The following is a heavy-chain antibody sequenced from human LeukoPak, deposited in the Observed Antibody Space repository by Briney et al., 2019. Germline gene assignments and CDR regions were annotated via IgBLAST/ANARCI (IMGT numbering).Heavy chain of an antibody. CDR2: ISGSGGST. CDR3: ANAEVGARFDY. J-gene: IGHJ4*02. V-gene: IGHV3-23*01. Sequence: HTGGSLRLSCVVSGFTFSSYGMSWVRQAPGKGLEWVSAISGSGGSTYYADSVKGRFTISRDNSKNTLYLQMNSLRAEDTAVYYCANAEVGARFDYWGQGTLVTVSS. D-gene: IGHD1-26*01. CDR1: GFTFSSYG.